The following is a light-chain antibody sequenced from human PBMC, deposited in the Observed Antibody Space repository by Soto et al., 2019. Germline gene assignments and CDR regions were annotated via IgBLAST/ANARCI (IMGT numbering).Light chain of an antibody. CDR2: LNSDGSH. J-gene: IGLJ2*01. V-gene: IGLV4-69*01. CDR3: QTWGTGILVV. Sequence: QSVLTQSPSASASLGASVKLTCTLSRGHSSYAIAWHQQQPEKGPRYLMKLNSDGSHSKGDGIPDRFSGSSSGAERYLTISSLQSEDEADYYCQTWGTGILVVFGGGTKVTVL. CDR1: RGHSSYA.